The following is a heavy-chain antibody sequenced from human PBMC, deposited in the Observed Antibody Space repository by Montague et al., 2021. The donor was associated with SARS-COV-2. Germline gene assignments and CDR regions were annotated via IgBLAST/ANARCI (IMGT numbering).Heavy chain of an antibody. Sequence: SETLSLTCAVSGDSIMTTNWWSWVRQPPGKGLEWIGEIYQDWSTNYNPSLKSRVTMSVDTSKNQFSLKLSSVTAADTAVYYCARGYDYVWGSYRYLHWFDPWGQGTLVTVSS. CDR2: IYQDWST. D-gene: IGHD3-16*02. V-gene: IGHV4-4*02. CDR1: GDSIMTTNW. CDR3: ARGYDYVWGSYRYLHWFDP. J-gene: IGHJ5*02.